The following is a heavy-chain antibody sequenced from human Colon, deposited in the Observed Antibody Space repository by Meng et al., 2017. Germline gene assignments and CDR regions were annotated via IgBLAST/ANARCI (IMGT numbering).Heavy chain of an antibody. CDR3: ASGRKYCSSTSCYGQFDY. V-gene: IGHV4-4*02. CDR2: IYHSGST. CDR1: GGSISSSNW. Sequence: QVQLEESGQGVVKHSGTLDLPCAVSGGSISSSNWWSGVRQPPGKGLEWIGEIYHSGSTNYNPSLKSRVTISVDNSKNQFSLKLSSVTAADTAVYYCASGRKYCSSTSCYGQFDYWGQGTLVTVSS. J-gene: IGHJ4*02. D-gene: IGHD2-2*01.